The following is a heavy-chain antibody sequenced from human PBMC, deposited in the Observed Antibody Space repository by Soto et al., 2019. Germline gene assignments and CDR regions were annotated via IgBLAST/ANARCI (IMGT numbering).Heavy chain of an antibody. CDR2: ISGGGGST. Sequence: EVQLLESGGGLVQPGGSLRLSCAASGFTFSSYAMSWVRQAPGKGLEWVSGISGGGGSTNYVDSVKGRFTTSRDNYKHTLYMQMNSLRAEDTAMYYCAKAVRGGGGYTYDYYTMDVWGQGTTVTFSS. V-gene: IGHV3-23*01. J-gene: IGHJ6*02. CDR1: GFTFSSYA. CDR3: AKAVRGGGGYTYDYYTMDV. D-gene: IGHD2-15*01.